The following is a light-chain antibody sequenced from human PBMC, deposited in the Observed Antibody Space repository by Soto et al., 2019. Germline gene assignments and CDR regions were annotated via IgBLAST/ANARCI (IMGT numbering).Light chain of an antibody. CDR3: QKYGSAPHT. Sequence: ELGLTQSPGTLFLSPGARATLSCRASHSVSSSDLAWYQQKPGQAPRLHSYGASSRATGLPDRFSGSGSGTDSALTITRPKTEDFAEYYSQKYGSAPHTFGEGTKVVIK. J-gene: IGKJ4*01. CDR1: HSVSSSD. V-gene: IGKV3-20*01. CDR2: GAS.